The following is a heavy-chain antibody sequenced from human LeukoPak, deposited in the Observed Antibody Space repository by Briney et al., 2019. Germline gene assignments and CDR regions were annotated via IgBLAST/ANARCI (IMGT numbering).Heavy chain of an antibody. CDR2: INPSSGDT. Sequence: ASVKVSCKASGYTFTGYYMHWVRQARGQGLEWMGWINPSSGDTIYAQKFQGRVTMTRDTSISTAYMELSRLQSDDTAIYYCARLASSYNWGQGALVTVSS. CDR3: ARLASSYN. CDR1: GYTFTGYY. V-gene: IGHV1-2*02. D-gene: IGHD6-13*01. J-gene: IGHJ4*02.